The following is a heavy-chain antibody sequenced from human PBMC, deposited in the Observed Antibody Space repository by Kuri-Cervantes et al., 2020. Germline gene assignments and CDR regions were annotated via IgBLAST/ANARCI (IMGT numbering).Heavy chain of an antibody. V-gene: IGHV1-2*02. CDR2: INPNSGGT. CDR1: GYTFTGYY. Sequence: ASVKVSCKASGYTFTGYYMHWVRQAPGQGLEWMGWINPNSGGTNYAQKLQGRVTMTTDTSTTTAYMELRSLRSDDTAMYYCAGEGGYCTGGVCYVDYWGQGTLVTVSS. J-gene: IGHJ4*02. D-gene: IGHD2-8*02. CDR3: AGEGGYCTGGVCYVDY.